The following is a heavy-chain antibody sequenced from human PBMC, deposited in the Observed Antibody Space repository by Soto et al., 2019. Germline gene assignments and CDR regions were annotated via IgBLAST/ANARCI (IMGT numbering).Heavy chain of an antibody. D-gene: IGHD3-10*01. V-gene: IGHV4-31*03. CDR3: ARDMAAY. CDR1: GGSISSGGYY. CDR2: IHYSGNT. Sequence: SETLSLTCTVSGGSISSGGYYWSWIRQYPGKGLEWIGNIHYSGNTYYNPSLKSRVAISVDTSKNQFSLKLSSVTAADTAVYYCARDMAAYWGQGTLVTVSS. J-gene: IGHJ4*02.